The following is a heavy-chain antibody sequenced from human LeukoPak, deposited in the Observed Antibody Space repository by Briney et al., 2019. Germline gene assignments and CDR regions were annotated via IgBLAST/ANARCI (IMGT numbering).Heavy chain of an antibody. CDR3: ARIRSSRYYFDH. Sequence: GGSLRLSCAASGFTFTSYWMTWVRQAPGKGLEWVANIKLDASEKYYVDSVKGRFIISRDHDRNSLYLQMDSLRAEDTAVYYCARIRSSRYYFDHWGQGTPVTVSS. CDR2: IKLDASEK. CDR1: GFTFTSYW. D-gene: IGHD6-13*01. J-gene: IGHJ4*02. V-gene: IGHV3-7*01.